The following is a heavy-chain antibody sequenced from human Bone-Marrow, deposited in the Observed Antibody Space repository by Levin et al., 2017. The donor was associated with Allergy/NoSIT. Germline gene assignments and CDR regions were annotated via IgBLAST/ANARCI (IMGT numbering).Heavy chain of an antibody. CDR1: GFTFSSYA. Sequence: GGSLRLSCAASGFTFSSYAMSWVRQAPGKGLEWVSAISGSGGSTYYADSVKGRFTISRDNSKNTLYLQMNSLRAEDTAVYYCAKDRRRGVRYFDGLLYHDYWGQGTLVTVSS. V-gene: IGHV3-23*01. CDR3: AKDRRRGVRYFDGLLYHDY. CDR2: ISGSGGST. D-gene: IGHD3-9*01. J-gene: IGHJ4*02.